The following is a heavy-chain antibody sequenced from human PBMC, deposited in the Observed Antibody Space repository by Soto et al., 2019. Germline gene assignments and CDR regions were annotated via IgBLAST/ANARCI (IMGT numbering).Heavy chain of an antibody. D-gene: IGHD2-15*01. V-gene: IGHV1-24*01. CDR2: FDPEDGET. CDR1: GYTFTKIA. J-gene: IGHJ6*02. CDR3: ATNHPYLSRGSCYSASLCDGMDV. Sequence: ASVKVSCKVSGYTFTKIAMHCVLQAPLKWLDWMGCFDPEDGETNYAQKFQGGVIMTTDTSTNTAYMELGSLRSDDTAVYYCATNHPYLSRGSCYSASLCDGMDVRGQGPTVTVPS.